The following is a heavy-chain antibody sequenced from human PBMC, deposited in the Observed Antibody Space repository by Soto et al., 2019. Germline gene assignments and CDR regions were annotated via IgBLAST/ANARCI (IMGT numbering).Heavy chain of an antibody. J-gene: IGHJ4*02. D-gene: IGHD3-22*01. CDR3: ARDSRSGYYLEF. Sequence: QLQLQESGSGLVKPSQTLSLTCTVSGDSISSGGYSWNWIRQPPGKGLEWIGYSYHSGGADYNPSLKSRVTITVDSSKNQISLNLRSMTAADTAIYYCARDSRSGYYLEFWGQGTLVTVSS. CDR1: GDSISSGGYS. V-gene: IGHV4-30-2*01. CDR2: SYHSGGA.